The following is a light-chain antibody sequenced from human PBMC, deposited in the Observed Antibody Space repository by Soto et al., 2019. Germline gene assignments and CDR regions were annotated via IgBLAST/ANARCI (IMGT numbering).Light chain of an antibody. CDR1: SSDIGAYNF. V-gene: IGLV2-14*03. J-gene: IGLJ3*02. CDR3: SSYTNINTVV. Sequence: QSALTQPASVSGSPGQSTTISCTGSSSDIGAYNFVSWYRQHPGEAPKLLLYEVTTRPSEVSTRFSGSKSGNTASLTISGLQAGDEANYYCSSYTNINTVVFGGGTQLTVL. CDR2: EVT.